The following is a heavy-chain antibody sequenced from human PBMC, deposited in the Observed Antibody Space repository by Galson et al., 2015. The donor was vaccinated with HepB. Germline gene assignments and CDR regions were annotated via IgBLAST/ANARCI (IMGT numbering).Heavy chain of an antibody. CDR1: GGSISSYY. CDR2: IYYSGST. V-gene: IGHV4-59*08. Sequence: SETLSLTCTVSGGSISSYYWSWIRQPPGKGLEWIGYIYYSGSTNYNPSLKSRVTISVDTSKNQFSLKLSSVTAADTAVYYCARQRGVSVTTQQYYYYYYGMDVWGQGATVTVSS. D-gene: IGHD4-11*01. J-gene: IGHJ6*02. CDR3: ARQRGVSVTTQQYYYYYYGMDV.